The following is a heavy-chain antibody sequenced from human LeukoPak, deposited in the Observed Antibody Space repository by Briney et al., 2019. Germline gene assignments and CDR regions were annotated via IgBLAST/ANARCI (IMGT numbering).Heavy chain of an antibody. CDR2: IYYSGST. CDR1: GGSISSYY. V-gene: IGHV4-59*01. Sequence: SETLSLTCTVSGGSISSYYWSWIRQPPGKGLEWIGYIYYSGSTNYNPSLKSRVTISVDTSKNQFSLKLSSVTAADTAVYYCAREDYDILTGMRLFDYRGQGTLVTVSS. CDR3: AREDYDILTGMRLFDY. J-gene: IGHJ4*02. D-gene: IGHD3-9*01.